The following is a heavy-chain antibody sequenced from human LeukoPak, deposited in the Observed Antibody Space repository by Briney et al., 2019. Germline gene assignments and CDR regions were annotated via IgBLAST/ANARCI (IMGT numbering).Heavy chain of an antibody. V-gene: IGHV1-8*01. J-gene: IGHJ6*03. Sequence: ASVKVSCKASGYTFTSYDINWVRQATGQGLEWMGWMNPNRGNTGYAQKFQGRVTMTRNTSISTVYMELSSLRSEDTAVYYCARERHYGSGREGMDVWGKGTTVTVSS. D-gene: IGHD3-10*01. CDR3: ARERHYGSGREGMDV. CDR2: MNPNRGNT. CDR1: GYTFTSYD.